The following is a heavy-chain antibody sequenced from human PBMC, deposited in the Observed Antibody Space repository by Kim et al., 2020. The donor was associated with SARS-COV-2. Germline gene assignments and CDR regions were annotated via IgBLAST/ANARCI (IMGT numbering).Heavy chain of an antibody. CDR3: ARAGYDSSGYYYYGMDV. CDR1: GYTFTSYY. V-gene: IGHV1-46*01. CDR2: INPSGGST. Sequence: ASVKVSCKASGYTFTSYYMHWVRQAPGQGLEWMGIINPSGGSTSYAQKFQGRVTMTRDTSTSTVYMELSSLRSEDTAVYYCARAGYDSSGYYYYGMDVWGQGTTVTVSS. J-gene: IGHJ6*02. D-gene: IGHD3-22*01.